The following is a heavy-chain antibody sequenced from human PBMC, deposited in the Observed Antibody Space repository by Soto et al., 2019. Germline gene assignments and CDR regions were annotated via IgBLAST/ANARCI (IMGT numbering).Heavy chain of an antibody. CDR2: IYYSGST. CDR1: GGSISSYY. Sequence: SETLSLTCTVSGGSISSYYWSWIRQPPGKGLEWIGYIYYSGSTNYNPSLKSRVTISVDTSKNQFSLKLSSVTAADTAVYYCARQATINSVWGYYYYGMDVWGQGTTVTVSS. V-gene: IGHV4-59*08. J-gene: IGHJ6*02. D-gene: IGHD5-12*01. CDR3: ARQATINSVWGYYYYGMDV.